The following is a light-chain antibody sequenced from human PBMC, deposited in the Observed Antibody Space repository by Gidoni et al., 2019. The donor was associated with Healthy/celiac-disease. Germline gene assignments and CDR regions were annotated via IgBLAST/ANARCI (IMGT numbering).Light chain of an antibody. CDR1: SSDVGGDNY. Sequence: QSALTQPRSVSLSPGQSVTISCTGTSSDVGGDNYVSWYQQHPGKAPKLMIYDVSKRPSGVPDRFAGSKSGNTASLTIAGLQAEDEADYYCCSYAGSYTYVVFGGGTKLTVL. CDR2: DVS. V-gene: IGLV2-11*01. J-gene: IGLJ2*01. CDR3: CSYAGSYTYVV.